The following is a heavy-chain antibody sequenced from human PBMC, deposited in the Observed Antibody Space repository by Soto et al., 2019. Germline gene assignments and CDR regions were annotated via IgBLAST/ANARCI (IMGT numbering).Heavy chain of an antibody. Sequence: ETLSLTCAVYGGSFSGYYWSWIRQPPGKGLEWIGEINHSGSTNYNPSLKSRVTISVDTSKNHFSLKLTSVTAADTAEYYCARLDRHSHSMDIWGKGTTVTVSS. J-gene: IGHJ6*03. V-gene: IGHV4-34*01. CDR1: GGSFSGYY. CDR2: INHSGST. CDR3: ARLDRHSHSMDI. D-gene: IGHD1-1*01.